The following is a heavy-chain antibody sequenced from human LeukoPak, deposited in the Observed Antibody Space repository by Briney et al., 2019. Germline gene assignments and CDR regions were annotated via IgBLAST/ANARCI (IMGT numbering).Heavy chain of an antibody. V-gene: IGHV4-34*01. D-gene: IGHD7-27*01. CDR3: ARLRGQLGYYYYYYMDV. Sequence: PSETLSLTCAVYGGSFSGYYWSWIRQPPGKGLEWIGEINHSGSTNYNPSLKSRVTISVDTSKNQFSLKLSSVTAADTAVYYCARLRGQLGYYYYYYMDVWGKGTTVTISS. CDR2: INHSGST. J-gene: IGHJ6*03. CDR1: GGSFSGYY.